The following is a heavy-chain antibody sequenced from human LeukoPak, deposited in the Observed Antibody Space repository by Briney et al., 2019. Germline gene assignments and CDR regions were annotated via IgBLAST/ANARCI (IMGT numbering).Heavy chain of an antibody. Sequence: ASVKVSCKASGYTFTGYYMHWVRQAPGQGLEWMGWINPNSGGTNYAQKFQGRVTMTEDTSTDTAYMELSSLRSEDTAVYYCATDMGERVPYRGSGSYRAFDIWGQGTMVTVSS. CDR2: INPNSGGT. D-gene: IGHD3-10*01. V-gene: IGHV1-2*02. CDR3: ATDMGERVPYRGSGSYRAFDI. J-gene: IGHJ3*02. CDR1: GYTFTGYY.